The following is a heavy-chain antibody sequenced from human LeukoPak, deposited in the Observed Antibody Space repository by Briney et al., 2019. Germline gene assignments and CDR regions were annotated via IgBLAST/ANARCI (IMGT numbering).Heavy chain of an antibody. CDR3: VKGRSGTLYYFDY. V-gene: IGHV3-21*01. CDR2: ISSSSSYI. D-gene: IGHD3-10*01. CDR1: GFTFSSHS. J-gene: IGHJ4*02. Sequence: NPGGSLRLSCAASGFTFSSHSMNWVRQAPGKGLEWVSSISSSSSYIYYADSVKGRFTISRDNAKNSLYLQMNSLRAEDTAVYYCVKGRSGTLYYFDYWGQGTLVTVSS.